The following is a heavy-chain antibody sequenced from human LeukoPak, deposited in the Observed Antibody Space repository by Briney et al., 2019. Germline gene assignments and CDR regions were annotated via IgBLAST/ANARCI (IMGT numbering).Heavy chain of an antibody. CDR1: GFTFSSHG. CDR2: IRYDGSNK. V-gene: IGHV3-30*02. Sequence: GGSLRLSCAASGFTFSSHGMHWVRQAPGKGLEWAAFIRYDGSNKYYADSVKGRFTISRDNSKNTLYLQMNSLRAEDTAVYYCAKDPSFRPGYFDYWGQGTLVTVSS. J-gene: IGHJ4*02. CDR3: AKDPSFRPGYFDY.